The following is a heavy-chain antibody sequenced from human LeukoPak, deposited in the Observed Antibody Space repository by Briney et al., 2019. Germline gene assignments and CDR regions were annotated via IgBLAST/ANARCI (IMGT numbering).Heavy chain of an antibody. D-gene: IGHD2-2*02. CDR3: ARGWKIYCSSTSCYRTGAFDI. CDR2: INHSGST. J-gene: IGHJ3*02. Sequence: PSETLSLTXAVYGGSFGGYYWSWIRQPPGKGLEWIGEINHSGSTNYNPSLKSRVTISVDTSKNQFSLKLSSVTAADTAVYYCARGWKIYCSSTSCYRTGAFDIWGQGTMVTVSS. V-gene: IGHV4-34*01. CDR1: GGSFGGYY.